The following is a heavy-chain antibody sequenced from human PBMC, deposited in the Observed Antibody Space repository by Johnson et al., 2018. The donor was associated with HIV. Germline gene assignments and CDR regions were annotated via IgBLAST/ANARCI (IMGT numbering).Heavy chain of an antibody. CDR1: GFTFSSYG. V-gene: IGHV3-30*03. CDR3: ARPLIDSSGWTPTNVYAFDI. Sequence: QVQLVESGGGVVQPGRSLRLSCAASGFTFSSYGMHWVRQAPGKGLEWVAVISYDGSNKYSAASVKGRFTVSRAHANHSLFLQMNSLRGADTALYDCARPLIDSSGWTPTNVYAFDIWGQGTMVIVSS. D-gene: IGHD6-19*01. J-gene: IGHJ3*02. CDR2: ISYDGSNK.